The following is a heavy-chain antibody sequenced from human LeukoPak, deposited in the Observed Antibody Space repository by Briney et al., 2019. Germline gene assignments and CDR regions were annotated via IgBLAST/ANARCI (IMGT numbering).Heavy chain of an antibody. J-gene: IGHJ4*02. Sequence: SETLSLTCTVSGGSISSYYWSWIRQAPGKGLEWIGYIYYSGSTNYNPSLKSRVTISVDTSKNQFSLKLGSVTAADTAVYYCASKGYYGSGRFDYWGQGTLVTVSS. CDR3: ASKGYYGSGRFDY. CDR1: GGSISSYY. CDR2: IYYSGST. D-gene: IGHD3-10*01. V-gene: IGHV4-59*01.